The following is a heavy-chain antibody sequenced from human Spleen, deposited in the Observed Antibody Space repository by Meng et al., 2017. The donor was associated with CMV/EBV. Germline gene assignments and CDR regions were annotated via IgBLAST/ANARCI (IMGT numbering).Heavy chain of an antibody. V-gene: IGHV4-4*02. J-gene: IGHJ5*02. Sequence: SGGSISSNNWWTWVRQTPGKGLEWIGEIYHTGVTNYNPSLKSRVNMSVDKSMNHFSLRLTSVTAADTAVYYCARYCSGGGCYLGWFDPWGQGTLVTVSS. CDR1: GGSISSNNW. D-gene: IGHD2-15*01. CDR3: ARYCSGGGCYLGWFDP. CDR2: IYHTGVT.